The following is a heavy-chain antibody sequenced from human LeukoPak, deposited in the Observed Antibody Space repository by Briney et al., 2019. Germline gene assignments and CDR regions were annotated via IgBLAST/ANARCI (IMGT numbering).Heavy chain of an antibody. CDR2: IKQDGSEK. CDR1: GFTFSSFW. J-gene: IGHJ5*02. Sequence: PGGSLRLSCAASGFTFSSFWMTWVRQAPGKGLEWVANIKQDGSEKYYVDSVKGRFTISRDNAKNSLFLQMNSLRAEDTAVDYCARDQAGFDPWGRGTRVTVSS. CDR3: ARDQAGFDP. V-gene: IGHV3-7*01.